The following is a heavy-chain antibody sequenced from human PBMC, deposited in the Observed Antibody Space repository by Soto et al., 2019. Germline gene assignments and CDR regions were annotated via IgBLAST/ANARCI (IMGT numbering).Heavy chain of an antibody. CDR3: ARDSKGYDSSGYYLH. Sequence: GSLRLSCAASGFTFSSYWMHWVRQAPGKGLVWVSRINSDGSSTSYADSVKGRFTISRDNAKNTLYLQMNSLRAEDTAVYYCARDSKGYDSSGYYLHWGQGTLVTVSS. CDR2: INSDGSST. J-gene: IGHJ4*02. CDR1: GFTFSSYW. D-gene: IGHD3-22*01. V-gene: IGHV3-74*01.